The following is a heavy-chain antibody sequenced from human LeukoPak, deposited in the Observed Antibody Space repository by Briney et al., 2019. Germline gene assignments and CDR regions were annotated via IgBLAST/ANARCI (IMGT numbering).Heavy chain of an antibody. J-gene: IGHJ4*02. CDR1: GGSMSSSSYY. D-gene: IGHD6-19*01. V-gene: IGHV4-39*07. CDR2: IYYSGST. CDR3: ARETEAVAQPPFLDY. Sequence: SETLSLTCNVSGGSMSSSSYYWGWIRQPPGKGLEWIGSIYYSGSTYYNPSLKSRVTISVDTSKNQFSLKLSSVTAADTAVYYCARETEAVAQPPFLDYWGQGTLVTVSS.